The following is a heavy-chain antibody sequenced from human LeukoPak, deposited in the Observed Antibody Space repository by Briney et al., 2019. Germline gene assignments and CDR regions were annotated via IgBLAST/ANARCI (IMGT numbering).Heavy chain of an antibody. J-gene: IGHJ4*02. CDR1: GGSISSGSYY. CDR3: ARAHYDSSGFLDY. V-gene: IGHV4-61*02. CDR2: IYTSGST. Sequence: SQTLSLTCTVSGGSISSGSYYWSWIRQPAGKGLEWIGRIYTSGSTNYNPSLKSRVTISVDTSKNQFSLKLSSVTAADTAVYYCARAHYDSSGFLDYWGQGTLVTVSS. D-gene: IGHD3-22*01.